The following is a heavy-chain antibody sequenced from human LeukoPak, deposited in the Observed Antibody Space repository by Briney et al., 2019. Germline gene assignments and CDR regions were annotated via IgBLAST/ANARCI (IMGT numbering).Heavy chain of an antibody. Sequence: PGGSLRPSCAASGFTFDDYAMHWVRQAPGKGLEWVSGISWNSGSIGYADSVKGRFTISRDNAKNSLYLQMNSLRAEDTALYYCARSSWIQLWPVGYWGQGTLVTVSS. CDR1: GFTFDDYA. D-gene: IGHD5-18*01. CDR2: ISWNSGSI. J-gene: IGHJ4*02. CDR3: ARSSWIQLWPVGY. V-gene: IGHV3-9*01.